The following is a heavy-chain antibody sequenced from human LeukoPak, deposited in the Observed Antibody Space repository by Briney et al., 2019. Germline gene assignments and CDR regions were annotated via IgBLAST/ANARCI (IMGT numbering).Heavy chain of an antibody. CDR1: GFTFSDYY. CDR3: AREAYYYDSSGYPTENYFDY. V-gene: IGHV3-11*04. Sequence: GGSLRLSCAAPGFTFSDYYMSWMRHAPGKRLEWVSYIISSGSTIYYADSVKGRFTISRDNAKNSLYLQMNSLRAEDTAVYYCAREAYYYDSSGYPTENYFDYWGQGTLVTVSS. CDR2: IISSGSTI. D-gene: IGHD3-22*01. J-gene: IGHJ4*02.